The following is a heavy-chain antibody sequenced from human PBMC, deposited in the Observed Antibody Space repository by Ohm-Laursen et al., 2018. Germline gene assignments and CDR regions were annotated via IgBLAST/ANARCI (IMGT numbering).Heavy chain of an antibody. V-gene: IGHV4-34*01. D-gene: IGHD3-22*01. CDR3: ARDSSGYPGLFDY. J-gene: IGHJ4*02. CDR1: GGSISSYY. Sequence: SDTLSLTCSVSGGSISSYYWSWIRQPPGKGLEWIGEINHSGSTNYNPSLKSRVTISVDTSKNQFSLKLSSVTAADTAVYYCARDSSGYPGLFDYWGQGTLVTVSS. CDR2: INHSGST.